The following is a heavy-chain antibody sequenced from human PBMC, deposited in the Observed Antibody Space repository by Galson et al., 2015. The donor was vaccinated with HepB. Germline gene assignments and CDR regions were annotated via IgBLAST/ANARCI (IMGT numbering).Heavy chain of an antibody. CDR1: GFIFSSSA. Sequence: SVKVSCKASGFIFSSSAMQWVRQARGQRLEWLGWIVLGSGSKTYAQNFKERFTITRDISTNTAYMELSSLRSEDTAVYYCATDSSPCYYDISGNFGYFDLWSRGTLVTVSS. J-gene: IGHJ2*01. V-gene: IGHV1-58*02. CDR2: IVLGSGSK. CDR3: ATDSSPCYYDISGNFGYFDL. D-gene: IGHD3-22*01.